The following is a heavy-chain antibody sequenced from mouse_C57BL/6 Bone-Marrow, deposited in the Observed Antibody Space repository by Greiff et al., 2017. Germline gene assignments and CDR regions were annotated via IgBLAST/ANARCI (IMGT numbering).Heavy chain of an antibody. D-gene: IGHD1-1*01. CDR3: ARSLRYYGSSSFDY. CDR1: GYTFTSYG. V-gene: IGHV1-81*01. J-gene: IGHJ2*01. Sequence: VNVVESGAELARPGASVKLSCKASGYTFTSYGISWVKQRTGQGLEWIGEIYPRSGNTYYNEKFKGKATLTADKSSSTAYMELRSLTSEDSAVYFCARSLRYYGSSSFDYWGQGTTLTVSS. CDR2: IYPRSGNT.